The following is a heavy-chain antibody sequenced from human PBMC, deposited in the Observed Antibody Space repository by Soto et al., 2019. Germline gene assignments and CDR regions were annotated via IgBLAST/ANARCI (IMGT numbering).Heavy chain of an antibody. CDR2: ISYDGSNK. V-gene: IGHV3-30*18. J-gene: IGHJ6*02. CDR1: EFPYRSYG. CDR3: AKDRDYDYDWGSRSYGMDV. D-gene: IGHD3-16*01. Sequence: SLILSCAASEFPYRSYGLHWVRQAPGKGLEWVAVISYDGSNKYYADSVKGRFTISRDNSKNTLYLQMNSLRAEDTAVYYCAKDRDYDYDWGSRSYGMDVWGQGT.